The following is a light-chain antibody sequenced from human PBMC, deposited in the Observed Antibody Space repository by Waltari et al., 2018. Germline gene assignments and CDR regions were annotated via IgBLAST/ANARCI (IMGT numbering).Light chain of an antibody. Sequence: ETVLTQSPATLSLSPGERATLSCKASQNVDRYLAWYQHKPGQAPRLLIYDTSNRATGIPVRFSGSGSGTDFTLTISSLEPEDFAVYYCQQRKNWPPLTFGGGTKVEIK. CDR3: QQRKNWPPLT. CDR1: QNVDRY. V-gene: IGKV3-11*01. CDR2: DTS. J-gene: IGKJ4*01.